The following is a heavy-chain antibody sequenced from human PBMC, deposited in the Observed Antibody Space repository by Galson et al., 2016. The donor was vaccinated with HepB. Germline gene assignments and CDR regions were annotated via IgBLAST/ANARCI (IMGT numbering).Heavy chain of an antibody. D-gene: IGHD5-18*01. CDR3: ARDGGRGYTYGYFDY. V-gene: IGHV3-48*02. Sequence: SLRLSCAASGFTFSTYSMNWVRQAPGKGLEWVSYISSGSSTVYYADSLKGRFTISRDNAKNSLYLQMNSLRDEDTAVFYCARDGGRGYTYGYFDYWGRGTLVTVSS. CDR2: ISSGSSTV. CDR1: GFTFSTYS. J-gene: IGHJ4*02.